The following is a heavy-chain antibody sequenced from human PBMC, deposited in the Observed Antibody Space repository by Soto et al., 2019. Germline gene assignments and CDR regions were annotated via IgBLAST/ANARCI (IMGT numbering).Heavy chain of an antibody. J-gene: IGHJ5*02. CDR1: GGSFSGYY. CDR2: INHSGST. V-gene: IGHV4-34*01. Sequence: PSETLSLTCALYGGSFSGYYWSWIRQPPGKGLEWIGEINHSGSTNYNPSLKRRVTISVDTSKNQFSLKLSSVTAADTAVYYCAREGLSLLWFGELFRNWFDPWGQGTLVTVSS. CDR3: AREGLSLLWFGELFRNWFDP. D-gene: IGHD3-10*01.